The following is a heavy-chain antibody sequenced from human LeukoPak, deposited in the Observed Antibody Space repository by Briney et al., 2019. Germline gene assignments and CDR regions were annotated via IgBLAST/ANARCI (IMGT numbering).Heavy chain of an antibody. CDR3: ARDLNWGASDY. V-gene: IGHV3-74*01. CDR2: INGDGSGI. CDR1: GFTFSSHW. J-gene: IGHJ4*02. Sequence: GGSLRLSCAASGFTFSSHWMYWVRQAPGKGLVWVSRINGDGSGIAYADSVKGQFAISRDNTKNTLYLQMNSLRAEDTAVYYCARDLNWGASDYWGQGTLVTVSS. D-gene: IGHD7-27*01.